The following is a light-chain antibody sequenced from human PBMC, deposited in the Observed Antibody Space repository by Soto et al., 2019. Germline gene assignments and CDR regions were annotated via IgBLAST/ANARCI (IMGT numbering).Light chain of an antibody. CDR1: GSNIGCNS. V-gene: IGLV1-51*01. CDR2: DNN. J-gene: IGLJ2*01. CDR3: GTWESYLSVAV. Sequence: QSVLTQPPSVSAAPGQTVTISCSGSGSNIGCNSVSWYQHVPGTAPKLLLYDNNKRPSGIPDRFFGSKSGTSATLGITGLQTADEADYYCGTWESYLSVAVFGGGTKLTVL.